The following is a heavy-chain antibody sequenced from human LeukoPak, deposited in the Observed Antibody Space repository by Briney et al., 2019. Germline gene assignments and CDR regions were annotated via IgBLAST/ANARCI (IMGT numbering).Heavy chain of an antibody. CDR3: AKEFGQLLPYYFDY. CDR2: FSGSGGST. Sequence: GGSLRLSCAASGFTFSSYAMSWVRQAPGKGLECISGFSGSGGSTYYADSVKGRFTISRDNSKNTLYLQMNSLRPEDTAVYYCAKEFGQLLPYYFDYWGQGTLVTVSS. CDR1: GFTFSSYA. J-gene: IGHJ4*02. D-gene: IGHD1-26*01. V-gene: IGHV3-23*01.